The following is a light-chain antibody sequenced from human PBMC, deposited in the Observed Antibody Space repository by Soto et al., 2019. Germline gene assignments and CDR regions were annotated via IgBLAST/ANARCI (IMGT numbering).Light chain of an antibody. Sequence: EIVLTQSPGTLSLSPGERATLSCRASQSVSSSYLAWYQQKPGQAPRLIIYGASNRATGIPDRFSGSGSGTDFTLTVSRLEPEDFAMYYCQQYSRSPRTFGQGTKVEIK. V-gene: IGKV3-20*01. CDR1: QSVSSSY. J-gene: IGKJ1*01. CDR3: QQYSRSPRT. CDR2: GAS.